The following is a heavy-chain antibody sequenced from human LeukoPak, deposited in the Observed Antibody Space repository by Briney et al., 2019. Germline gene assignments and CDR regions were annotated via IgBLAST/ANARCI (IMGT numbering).Heavy chain of an antibody. Sequence: PGGSLRLSCAASGFTFSSYAMSWVRQAPGKGLEWVSAISGSGGSTYYADSVRGRFTISRDNSKNTLYLQMNSLRAEDTAVYYCAKVASSSWLASSDYWGQGTLVTVSS. V-gene: IGHV3-23*01. D-gene: IGHD6-13*01. CDR3: AKVASSSWLASSDY. CDR2: ISGSGGST. CDR1: GFTFSSYA. J-gene: IGHJ4*02.